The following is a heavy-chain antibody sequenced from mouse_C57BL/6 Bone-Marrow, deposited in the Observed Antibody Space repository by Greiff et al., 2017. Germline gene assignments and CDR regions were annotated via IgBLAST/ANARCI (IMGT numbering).Heavy chain of an antibody. Sequence: QVQLQQSGAELVKPGASVKLSCKASGYTFTSYWMQWVKQRPGQGLEWIGEIDPSDSYNNYNQKFKGKATLTVDTSSSTAYMQLISLTSEDSAVYYCARPDYYGPMDYWGQGTSVTVSS. D-gene: IGHD1-2*01. CDR3: ARPDYYGPMDY. J-gene: IGHJ4*01. CDR2: IDPSDSYN. CDR1: GYTFTSYW. V-gene: IGHV1-50*01.